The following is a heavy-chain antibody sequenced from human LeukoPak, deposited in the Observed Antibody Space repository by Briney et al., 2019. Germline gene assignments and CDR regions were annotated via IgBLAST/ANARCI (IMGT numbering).Heavy chain of an antibody. CDR3: ARSDPMTAGYFQH. D-gene: IGHD6-25*01. Sequence: PSETLSLTYAVYGGSFSGYYRSWIRQPPGKGLEWIGEINHSGSTNYNPSLKSRVTISVDTSKNQFSLKLSSVTAADTAAYYCARSDPMTAGYFQHWGKGTLVTVSS. J-gene: IGHJ1*01. V-gene: IGHV4-34*01. CDR2: INHSGST. CDR1: GGSFSGYY.